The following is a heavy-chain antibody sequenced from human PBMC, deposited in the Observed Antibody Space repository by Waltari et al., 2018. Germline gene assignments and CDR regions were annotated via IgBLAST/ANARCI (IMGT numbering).Heavy chain of an antibody. CDR2: IFSGGNT. J-gene: IGHJ4*02. D-gene: IGHD3-3*01. Sequence: EVQLVESGGGLIQPGGSLRVSCAASGFTVNNNYMIWVRQAPGKGLEWVSRIFSGGNTFYAYSVRGRFTISRDSSKNTLYLQMNSLRTEDTAVYYCASSPKECYWGQGTLVTVSS. CDR1: GFTVNNNY. CDR3: ASSPKECY. V-gene: IGHV3-53*01.